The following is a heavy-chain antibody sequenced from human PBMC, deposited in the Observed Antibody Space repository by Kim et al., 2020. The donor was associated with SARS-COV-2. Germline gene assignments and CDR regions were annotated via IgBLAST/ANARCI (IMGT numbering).Heavy chain of an antibody. Sequence: GGSLRLSCAASGFTFSDYYMSWIRQAPGKGLEWVSYISSSSSYTNYADSVKGRFTISRDNAKNSLYLQMNSLRAEDTAVYYCARDVGGSYYLGAFDIWGQGTMVTVSS. CDR2: ISSSSSYT. CDR3: ARDVGGSYYLGAFDI. J-gene: IGHJ3*02. V-gene: IGHV3-11*06. D-gene: IGHD1-26*01. CDR1: GFTFSDYY.